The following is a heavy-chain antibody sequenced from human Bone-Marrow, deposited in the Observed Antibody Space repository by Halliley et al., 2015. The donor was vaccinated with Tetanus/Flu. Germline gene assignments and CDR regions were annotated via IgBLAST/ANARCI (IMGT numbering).Heavy chain of an antibody. CDR3: AGGPIRNHFDD. CDR2: IDPRDPYT. V-gene: IGHV5-10-1*01. D-gene: IGHD3-3*01. Sequence: LEWLGRIDPRDPYTNYSPSFQAHVTISVDASINTVSLQWSNLQASDSAIYYCAGGPIRNHFDDWGQGVLVTVSS. J-gene: IGHJ4*02.